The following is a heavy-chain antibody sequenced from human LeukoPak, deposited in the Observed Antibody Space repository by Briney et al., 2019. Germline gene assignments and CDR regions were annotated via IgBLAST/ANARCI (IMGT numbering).Heavy chain of an antibody. J-gene: IGHJ4*02. D-gene: IGHD2-2*01. CDR2: INPNSGGT. Sequence: ASVKVSCKASGYTCTGYYMHWVRQAPGQGLEWMGWINPNSGGTNNAQKLQGRIPMTRDTPSSRAYMELSRLRSDDTAVYYCARVDVVVVPGVFVYWGQGTLVTVSS. V-gene: IGHV1-2*02. CDR1: GYTCTGYY. CDR3: ARVDVVVVPGVFVY.